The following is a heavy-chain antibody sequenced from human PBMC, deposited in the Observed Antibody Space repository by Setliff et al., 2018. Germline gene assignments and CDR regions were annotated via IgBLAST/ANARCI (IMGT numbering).Heavy chain of an antibody. D-gene: IGHD3-3*01. CDR3: ARVGHAFDI. CDR2: IYYSGST. CDR1: GGSISSHY. J-gene: IGHJ3*02. Sequence: SETLSLPCTVSGGSISSHYWSWIRQPPGKGLEWIGYIYYSGSTNYSPSLKSRVTISVDTSKNQFSLKLSSVTAADTAVYYCARVGHAFDIWGQGTMVTVSS. V-gene: IGHV4-59*11.